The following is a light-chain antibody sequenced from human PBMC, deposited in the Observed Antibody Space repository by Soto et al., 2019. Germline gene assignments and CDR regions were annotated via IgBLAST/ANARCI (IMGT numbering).Light chain of an antibody. CDR3: RQYGRSLGFA. V-gene: IGKV3-20*01. CDR2: GAS. CDR1: QRVRGNN. Sequence: ENVLTQSPGTLSLSQGQKASLSCRANQRVRGNNLAWYQQKPGQAPRLLIYGASSRATGIPDRFSGSGSGTDFTLTISRLEPEDFAVYYWRQYGRSLGFAFGGGTKVDIK. J-gene: IGKJ4*01.